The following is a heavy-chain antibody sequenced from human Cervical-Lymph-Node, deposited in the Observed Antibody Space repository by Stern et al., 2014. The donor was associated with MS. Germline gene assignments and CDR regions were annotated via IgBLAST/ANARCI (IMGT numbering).Heavy chain of an antibody. V-gene: IGHV3-21*01. CDR1: GFTFSSHT. CDR2: ITSSGTYI. J-gene: IGHJ4*02. CDR3: ARDGGYSLNLDY. Sequence: EVHLVESGGGLVKPGGSLRLSCVASGFTFSSHTMNWVRQAPGKGLEWVSSITSSGTYIYYADSVKGRFTISRDNAKNSLYLQMNSLRAEDTAVYYCARDGGYSLNLDYWGQGTLVTVSS. D-gene: IGHD5-18*01.